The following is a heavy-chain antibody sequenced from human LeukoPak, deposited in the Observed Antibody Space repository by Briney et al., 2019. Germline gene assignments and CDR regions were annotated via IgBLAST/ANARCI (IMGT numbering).Heavy chain of an antibody. CDR2: ISYDGSNK. J-gene: IGHJ4*02. Sequence: PGGSLRLSCAASGFIFSSYAMHWVRQAPGKGLEWVALISYDGSNKYYADSVKGRFTISRDNSKNTLFLQMNSLRAEDTAVYYCARDSYYYASGPTFDYWGQGTLVIVSS. D-gene: IGHD3-10*01. V-gene: IGHV3-30-3*01. CDR1: GFIFSSYA. CDR3: ARDSYYYASGPTFDY.